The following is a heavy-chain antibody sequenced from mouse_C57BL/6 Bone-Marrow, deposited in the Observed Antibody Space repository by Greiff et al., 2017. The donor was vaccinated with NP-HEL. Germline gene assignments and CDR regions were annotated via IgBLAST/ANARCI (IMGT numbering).Heavy chain of an antibody. D-gene: IGHD1-1*01. CDR1: FSPFPASP. CDR3: TRGAASTVGEGCAMDY. V-gene: IGHV1-15*01. CDR2: IDPETGGT. Sequence: QVQLQQSGAELVRPGASVTLSCKSSFSPFPASPLPCFPPPPFPCLAWIGAIDPETGGTAYNQKFKGKAILTADKSSSTAYMELRSLTSEDSAVYYCTRGAASTVGEGCAMDYWGQGTSVTVSS. J-gene: IGHJ4*01.